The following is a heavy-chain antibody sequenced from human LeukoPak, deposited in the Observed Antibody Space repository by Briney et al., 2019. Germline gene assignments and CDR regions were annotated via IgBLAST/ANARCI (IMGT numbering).Heavy chain of an antibody. V-gene: IGHV1-2*02. CDR1: GYTFTGYY. J-gene: IGHJ3*02. CDR3: AKVGGAKWSAFDI. Sequence: ASVKVSCKTSGYTFTGYYIQWVRQAPGQGLEWMGWINPHTGSTNYAQKFQGRVTMTRDTSISTAYMDLNSLTSDDTAVYYCAKVGGAKWSAFDIWGQGTLVTVSS. D-gene: IGHD1-26*01. CDR2: INPHTGST.